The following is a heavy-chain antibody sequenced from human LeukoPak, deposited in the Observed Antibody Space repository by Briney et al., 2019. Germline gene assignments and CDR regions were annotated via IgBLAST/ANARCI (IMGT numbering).Heavy chain of an antibody. CDR2: IYYSGST. CDR1: GGSISSYY. CDR3: VYSSSWYEAFDI. J-gene: IGHJ3*02. Sequence: SETLSLTCTVSGGSISSYYWSWIRQPPGKGLEWIGYIYYSGSTNYNPSLKSRVTISVDTSKNQFSLKLSSVTAADTAVYYCVYSSSWYEAFDIWGQGTMVTVSS. D-gene: IGHD6-13*01. V-gene: IGHV4-59*08.